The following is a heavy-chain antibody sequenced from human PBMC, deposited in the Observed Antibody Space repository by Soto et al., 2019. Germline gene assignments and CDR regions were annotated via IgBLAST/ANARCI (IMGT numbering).Heavy chain of an antibody. D-gene: IGHD1-1*01. Sequence: GGSLRLSCAASGFTFSSYSMNWVRQAPGKGLEWVSSISSSSSYIYYADSVKGRFTISRDNAKNSLYLQMNSLRAEDTAVYYCARAPRYNWNDGDDAFDIWGQGTMVTVSS. CDR3: ARAPRYNWNDGDDAFDI. CDR2: ISSSSSYI. J-gene: IGHJ3*02. V-gene: IGHV3-21*01. CDR1: GFTFSSYS.